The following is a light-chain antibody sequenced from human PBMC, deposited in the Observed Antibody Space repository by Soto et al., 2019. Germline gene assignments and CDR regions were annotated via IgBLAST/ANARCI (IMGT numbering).Light chain of an antibody. V-gene: IGKV3-15*01. CDR2: GAS. CDR3: QQYNNWWT. Sequence: EIVMTQSPATLSVSPGERATLSCRASQSVSSNLAWYQQKPGQAPRLLIYGASTRATGIPARFSGSGSGTEFTLTISSLQSVDFAVYYCQQYNNWWTFGQGTKVDIK. CDR1: QSVSSN. J-gene: IGKJ1*01.